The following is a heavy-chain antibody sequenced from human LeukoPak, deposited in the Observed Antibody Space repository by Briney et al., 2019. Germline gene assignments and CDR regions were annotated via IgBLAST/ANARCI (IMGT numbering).Heavy chain of an antibody. CDR1: GGSISSYY. CDR3: ARGGNYWPQWWFDP. Sequence: SETLSLTCTVSGGSISSYYWSWIRQPPGKGLEWIGYIYYTGSTSYNPSLKSRVTMSLDASKNQFSLELNSVTPEDTAVYYCARGGNYWPQWWFDPWGRGTLVSVSS. J-gene: IGHJ5*02. CDR2: IYYTGST. V-gene: IGHV4-59*01. D-gene: IGHD1-26*01.